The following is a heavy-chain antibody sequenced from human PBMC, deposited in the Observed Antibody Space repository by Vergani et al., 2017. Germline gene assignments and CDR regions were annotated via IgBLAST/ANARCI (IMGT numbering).Heavy chain of an antibody. CDR1: GFTFSDYY. D-gene: IGHD2-15*01. V-gene: IGHV3-11*04. CDR2: ISSSGSTR. Sequence: QVQLVESGGGLVKPGGSLRLSCAASGFTFSDYYMSWIRQAPGKGLEWVSYISSSGSTRYYADFVKGRFTISRDNAKNSLYLQMNSLRAEDTAVYYCARDVVVVVAAAPYYYGMDVWGQGTTVTVSS. J-gene: IGHJ6*02. CDR3: ARDVVVVVAAAPYYYGMDV.